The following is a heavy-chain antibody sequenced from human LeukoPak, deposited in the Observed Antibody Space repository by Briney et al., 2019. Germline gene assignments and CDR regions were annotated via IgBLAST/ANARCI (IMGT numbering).Heavy chain of an antibody. V-gene: IGHV4-59*01. D-gene: IGHD5-24*01. CDR1: GGSIRGSF. CDR2: VFDRGTT. J-gene: IGHJ4*02. Sequence: SETLSLTCTVSGGSIRGSFWHWIREPPGGGLEWMGYVFDRGTTAYNTSLKRRVTMSLDTSKSQVSLNLSSVTAADTAVYFCARDPDGYKFFDYWGRGSPVTVSS. CDR3: ARDPDGYKFFDY.